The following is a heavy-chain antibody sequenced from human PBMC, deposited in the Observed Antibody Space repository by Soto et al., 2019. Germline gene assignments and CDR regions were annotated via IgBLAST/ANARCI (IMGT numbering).Heavy chain of an antibody. CDR1: GFTFSSYS. CDR3: ARVPSPVKPLGGYSYGYDGYYYMDV. CDR2: ISSSSSYI. D-gene: IGHD5-18*01. J-gene: IGHJ6*03. Sequence: EVQLVESGGGLVKPGGSLRLSCAASGFTFSSYSMNWVRQAPGKGLEWVSSISSSSSYIYYADSVKGRFTISRYNAKNSLYLQINSLRAEDTAVYYCARVPSPVKPLGGYSYGYDGYYYMDVWGKGTTVTVSS. V-gene: IGHV3-21*01.